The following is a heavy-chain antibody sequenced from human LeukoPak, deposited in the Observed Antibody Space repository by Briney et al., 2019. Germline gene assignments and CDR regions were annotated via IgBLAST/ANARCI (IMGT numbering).Heavy chain of an antibody. D-gene: IGHD6-19*01. V-gene: IGHV4-59*01. J-gene: IGHJ6*03. CDR1: GDSITSFY. CDR2: FYYSRGT. CDR3: ARAISAWSYFYYMDV. Sequence: SETLSLTCTVSGDSITSFYWSWILQSPGKGLEWIGYFYYSRGTTYNPSLRSRATISADTSQNQFSLKLRSVTAADTAVYYCARAISAWSYFYYMDVWGKGTTVTVSS.